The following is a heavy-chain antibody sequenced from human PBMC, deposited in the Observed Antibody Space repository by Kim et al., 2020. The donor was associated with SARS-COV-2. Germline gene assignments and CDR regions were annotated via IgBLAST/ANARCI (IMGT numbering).Heavy chain of an antibody. Sequence: YNPSIKSRVTISVDTSKNQCSLELISVTAADTALYYCARTSGSGSRYFDYWGQGALVTVSS. V-gene: IGHV4-59*01. CDR3: ARTSGSGSRYFDY. D-gene: IGHD3-10*01. J-gene: IGHJ4*02.